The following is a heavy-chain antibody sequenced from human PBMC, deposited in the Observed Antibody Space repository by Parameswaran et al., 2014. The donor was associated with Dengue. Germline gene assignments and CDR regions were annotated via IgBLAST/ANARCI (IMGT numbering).Heavy chain of an antibody. D-gene: IGHD3-9*01. CDR3: ARSKGFNILTGHSYYFDY. Sequence: RWIRQSPGKAPEWIAYIYDSKTVSNNPYFTSRLSISVDTSNNQFSLRLNSMTVADTAVYYCARSKGFNILTGHSYYFDYWGQGMLVTVSS. V-gene: IGHV4-31*02. J-gene: IGHJ4*02. CDR2: IYDSKTV.